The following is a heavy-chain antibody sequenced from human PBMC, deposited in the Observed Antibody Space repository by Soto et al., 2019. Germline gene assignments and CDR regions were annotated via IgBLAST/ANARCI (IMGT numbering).Heavy chain of an antibody. CDR1: GYTLTSYA. D-gene: IGHD6-19*01. CDR3: ARHAVHSSGFTDY. CDR2: INAGNGNT. V-gene: IGHV1-3*01. Sequence: ASVKVSCKASGYTLTSYAMHWVRQAPGQRLEWMGWINAGNGNTKYSQKFQGRVTITRDTSASTAYMELSSLRSEDTAVYYCARHAVHSSGFTDYWGQGTLVTVS. J-gene: IGHJ4*02.